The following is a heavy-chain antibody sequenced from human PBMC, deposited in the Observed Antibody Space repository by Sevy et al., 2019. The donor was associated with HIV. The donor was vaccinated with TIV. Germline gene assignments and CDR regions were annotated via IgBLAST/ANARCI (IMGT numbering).Heavy chain of an antibody. CDR3: ARDQHDYAGNVRTGWFDP. J-gene: IGHJ5*02. Sequence: GGSLRLSCAASGFTFSSYAMHWVRQAPGKGLEWVADIIYDGSKKYYADSVKGRFTISRDNSKNTLYLQMNSLRAEDTAVYYCARDQHDYAGNVRTGWFDPWGQVTLVTVSS. CDR1: GFTFSSYA. V-gene: IGHV3-30-3*01. D-gene: IGHD4-17*01. CDR2: IIYDGSKK.